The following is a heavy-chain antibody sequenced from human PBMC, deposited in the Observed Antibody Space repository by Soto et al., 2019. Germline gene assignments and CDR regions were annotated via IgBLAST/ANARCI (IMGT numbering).Heavy chain of an antibody. D-gene: IGHD6-13*01. CDR1: GYTFSNFW. J-gene: IGHJ4*02. CDR3: ARSPRSSPYFDY. V-gene: IGHV5-51*01. CDR2: IYPGDSET. Sequence: PGESLKISCKGSGYTFSNFWIAWVRQLPGKGLEYMGIIYPGDSETRYSPSFHGKVTISADRSIGTAYLQWSSLEASDSAIYFCARSPRSSPYFDYWGQGALVTVSS.